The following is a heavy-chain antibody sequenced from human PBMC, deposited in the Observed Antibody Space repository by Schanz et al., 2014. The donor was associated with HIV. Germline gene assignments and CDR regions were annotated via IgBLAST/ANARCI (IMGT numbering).Heavy chain of an antibody. V-gene: IGHV3-48*02. CDR1: GFTFSTYA. Sequence: EVQLVESGGDLVQPGGSLRLSCAASGFTFSTYAMNWGRQAPGKGLEWVSHLNRDGGAKSYAGSVKGRFTISRDNAKNSVYMQMNNVRDEDTAVYYCVRDDNWAFDYWGQGTLVTVSS. CDR2: LNRDGGAK. D-gene: IGHD3-16*01. J-gene: IGHJ4*02. CDR3: VRDDNWAFDY.